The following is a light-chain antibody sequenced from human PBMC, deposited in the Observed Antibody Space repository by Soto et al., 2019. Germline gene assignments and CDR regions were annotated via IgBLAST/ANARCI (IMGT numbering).Light chain of an antibody. CDR3: SSYTSSSTLYV. CDR2: EVN. Sequence: QSALTQPASVSGSPRQSITISCTGASSDVRGYTYVSWYQQHPGKAPKLMIYEVNNRPSGVSHRFSGSKSGNTASLTISGLQAEDEADYYCSSYTSSSTLYVFGTGTKVTVL. J-gene: IGLJ1*01. CDR1: SSDVRGYTY. V-gene: IGLV2-14*01.